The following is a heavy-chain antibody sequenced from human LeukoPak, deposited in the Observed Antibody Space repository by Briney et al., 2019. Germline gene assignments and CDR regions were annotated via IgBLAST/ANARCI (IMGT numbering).Heavy chain of an antibody. CDR3: ARSPGKRIAALKRWFDP. CDR2: IYYSGST. J-gene: IGHJ5*02. Sequence: PSETLSLTCAVYGGSFSGYYWGWIRQPPGKGLEWIGSIYYSGSTYYNPSLKSRVTISVDTSKNQFSLKLSSVTAADTAVYYCARSPGKRIAALKRWFDPWGQGTLVTVSS. CDR1: GGSFSGYY. D-gene: IGHD6-6*01. V-gene: IGHV4-34*01.